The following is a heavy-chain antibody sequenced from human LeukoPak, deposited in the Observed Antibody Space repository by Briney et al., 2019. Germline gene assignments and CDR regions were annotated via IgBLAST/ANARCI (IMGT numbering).Heavy chain of an antibody. Sequence: PSETLSLTCTVSGGSIRSGDFYWSWIRQPPGKGLEWIGYIYYSGSTNYNPSLKSRVTISVDTSKNQFSLKLSSVTAADTAVYYCARDLLNEGNHLDYWGQGTLVIVSS. CDR2: IYYSGST. J-gene: IGHJ4*02. D-gene: IGHD4-23*01. CDR1: GGSIRSGDFY. CDR3: ARDLLNEGNHLDY. V-gene: IGHV4-30-4*01.